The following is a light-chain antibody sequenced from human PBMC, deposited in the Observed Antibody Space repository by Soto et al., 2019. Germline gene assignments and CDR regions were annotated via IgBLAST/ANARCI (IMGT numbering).Light chain of an antibody. CDR2: EVS. V-gene: IGLV2-14*01. CDR1: RSDVGGYNS. CDR3: SSYTTSSTLLYG. Sequence: QSALTQPASVSGSPGQSINISCTGTRSDVGGYNSVSWYQQHPGKAPKLMIYEVSNRPSGVSNRFSGSKSGNTASLTISGLQAEDEADYYCSSYTTSSTLLYGFGTGNKVTVL. J-gene: IGLJ1*01.